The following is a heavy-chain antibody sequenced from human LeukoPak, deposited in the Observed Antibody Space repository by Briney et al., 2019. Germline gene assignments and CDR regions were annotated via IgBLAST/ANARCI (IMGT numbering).Heavy chain of an antibody. CDR2: IYSGGST. J-gene: IGHJ6*02. Sequence: GGSLRLSCAASGFTFSSNYMSWVRQAPGKGLEWVSVIYSGGSTYYADSVKGRFTISRDNSKNTLYLQMNSLRAEDTAVYYCARGLVDGYYYYYGMDVWGQGTTVTVSS. V-gene: IGHV3-53*01. D-gene: IGHD3-16*01. CDR1: GFTFSSNY. CDR3: ARGLVDGYYYYYGMDV.